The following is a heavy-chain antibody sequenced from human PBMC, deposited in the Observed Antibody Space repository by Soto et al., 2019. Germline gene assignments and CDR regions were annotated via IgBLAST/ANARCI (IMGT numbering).Heavy chain of an antibody. CDR3: AKDLRAGSGYDFDY. Sequence: EVQLLQSGGGLVQPGGSLRLSCAASGFTFTSYSMTWVRQTPGKGLEWVAAVNPGGYSTYYADSVKGRFTISRDNSNKTVYLLMNSLRAEDTAVYYCAKDLRAGSGYDFDYRDQGTLVTVSS. D-gene: IGHD5-12*01. CDR1: GFTFTSYS. J-gene: IGHJ4*02. V-gene: IGHV3-23*01. CDR2: VNPGGYST.